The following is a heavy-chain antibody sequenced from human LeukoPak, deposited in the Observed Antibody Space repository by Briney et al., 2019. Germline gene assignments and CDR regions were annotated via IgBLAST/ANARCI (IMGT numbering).Heavy chain of an antibody. J-gene: IGHJ4*02. Sequence: SGGSLRLSCVVSGFTFNNYAMSWVRQAPGKGLEWVANIKQDGSEKYYVNSVKGRFTISRDNAKNSLYLQMNSLRAEDTAVYYCARDHYSSGWYVFDYWGQGTLVTVSS. CDR2: IKQDGSEK. V-gene: IGHV3-7*01. CDR3: ARDHYSSGWYVFDY. D-gene: IGHD6-19*01. CDR1: GFTFNNYA.